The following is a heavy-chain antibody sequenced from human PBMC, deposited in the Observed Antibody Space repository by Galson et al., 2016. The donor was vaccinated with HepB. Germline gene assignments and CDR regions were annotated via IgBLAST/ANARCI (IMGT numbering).Heavy chain of an antibody. CDR2: IDTSDSTT. D-gene: IGHD1-14*01. Sequence: SLRLSCAASGFTFSSYAMTWVRQALGKGLEWVSSIDTSDSTTSYADSVKGRFTISRDNAKNSLYLQMNSLRVEDTAVYYCARGGRTEETSLVYWGQGTLVTVSS. J-gene: IGHJ4*02. V-gene: IGHV3-21*01. CDR1: GFTFSSYA. CDR3: ARGGRTEETSLVY.